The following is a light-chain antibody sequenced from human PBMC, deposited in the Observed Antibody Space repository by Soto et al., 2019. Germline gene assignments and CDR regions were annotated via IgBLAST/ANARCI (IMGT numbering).Light chain of an antibody. CDR3: KQSFSPPNT. CDR1: QSISSY. J-gene: IGKJ2*01. V-gene: IGKV1-39*01. CDR2: AAS. Sequence: DIQMTQSPSSLSASVGDRVTITCRASQSISSYFNWYEQKPGKAPKLLIYAASILQSGVPARFSGSRSGTDFTLTISSLQTEHFATYDSKQSFSPPNTFGQGTELQIK.